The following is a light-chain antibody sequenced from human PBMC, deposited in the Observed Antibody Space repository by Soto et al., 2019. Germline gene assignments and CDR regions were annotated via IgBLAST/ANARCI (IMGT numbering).Light chain of an antibody. CDR2: DVS. CDR3: SSYTSSSTLRYV. V-gene: IGLV2-14*01. Sequence: QAVVAQPASVSGSPGQSITISCTGTSSDVGASNFVSWYQQEPGKAPKLMIYDVSNRPSGVSNRFSGSKSGNTASLTISGLQAEDESDYYCSSYTSSSTLRYVFGTGTKLTVL. J-gene: IGLJ1*01. CDR1: SSDVGASNF.